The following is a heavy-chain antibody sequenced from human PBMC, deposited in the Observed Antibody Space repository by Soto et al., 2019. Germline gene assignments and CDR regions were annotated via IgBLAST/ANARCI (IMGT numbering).Heavy chain of an antibody. V-gene: IGHV3-33*01. CDR3: ARDQVATMIVVKGGFDY. D-gene: IGHD3-22*01. J-gene: IGHJ4*02. Sequence: QVQLVESGGGVVQPGRSLRLSCAASGFTFSSYGMHWVRQAPGKGLEWVAVIWYDGSNKYYADSVKGRFTISRDNSKNTLYLQMNSLGAEDTAVYYCARDQVATMIVVKGGFDYWGQGTLVTVSS. CDR1: GFTFSSYG. CDR2: IWYDGSNK.